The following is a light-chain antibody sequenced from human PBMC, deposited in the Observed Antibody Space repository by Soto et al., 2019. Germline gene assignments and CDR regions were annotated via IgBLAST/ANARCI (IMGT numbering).Light chain of an antibody. CDR3: WSYAGADTWV. CDR2: DVS. CDR1: SSDVGAYNY. Sequence: QSVLTQPRSVSGSPGQSVTISCTGTSSDVGAYNYVSWFQQHPGKAPKLMMSDVSKRPSGVPDRFSGSKSGTTASLTISGLQAEDEADYYCWSYAGADTWVFGGGTKLTVL. J-gene: IGLJ3*02. V-gene: IGLV2-11*01.